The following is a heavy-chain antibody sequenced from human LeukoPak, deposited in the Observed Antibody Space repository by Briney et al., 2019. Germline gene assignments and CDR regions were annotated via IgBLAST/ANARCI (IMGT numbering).Heavy chain of an antibody. D-gene: IGHD3-22*01. CDR1: GYTCTSYA. CDR3: ARVVMYYYDSTGLDY. V-gene: IGHV1-3*01. CDR2: INAGSGST. Sequence: GASVKVSCKTSGYTCTSYAIHWVRQAPGQRLEWMGWINAGSGSTKYSQKFQGRVTITRDTSASTVYMELSSLRSEDTAVYYCARVVMYYYDSTGLDYWGQGTLVTVSS. J-gene: IGHJ4*02.